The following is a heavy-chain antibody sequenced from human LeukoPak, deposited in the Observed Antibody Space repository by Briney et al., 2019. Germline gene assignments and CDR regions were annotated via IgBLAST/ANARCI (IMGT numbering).Heavy chain of an antibody. Sequence: AGGSLRLSCAASGFTFSSNGMHWVRQAPGKGLECVAFIQNDGNNKKYADSVKGRFTISRDNSKNTLYLQMNSLRAEDTAVYYCARDWGTSSLYLVNWGQGTLVTVSS. CDR1: GFTFSSNG. CDR3: ARDWGTSSLYLVN. J-gene: IGHJ4*02. D-gene: IGHD6-6*01. V-gene: IGHV3-30*02. CDR2: IQNDGNNK.